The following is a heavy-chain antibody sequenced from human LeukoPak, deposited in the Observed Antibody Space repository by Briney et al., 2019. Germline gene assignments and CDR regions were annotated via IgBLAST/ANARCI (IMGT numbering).Heavy chain of an antibody. CDR3: ARLDKWELNEGGFDS. CDR2: IFYSGST. J-gene: IGHJ4*02. CDR1: GGSISSSSYY. V-gene: IGHV4-39*02. Sequence: SETLSLTCTVSGGSISSSSYYWGWIRQPPGKGLEWIGSIFYSGSTYYNPSLKSRVTISVDTSKNHFSLRLSSVTAADTAVYYCARLDKWELNEGGFDSWGQGTLVTVSS. D-gene: IGHD1-26*01.